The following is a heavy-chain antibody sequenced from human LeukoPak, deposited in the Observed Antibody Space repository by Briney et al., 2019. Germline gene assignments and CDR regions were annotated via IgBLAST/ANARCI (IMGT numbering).Heavy chain of an antibody. CDR1: GFTFSSYS. V-gene: IGHV3-21*01. J-gene: IGHJ3*02. D-gene: IGHD1-26*01. CDR2: ISSSSSYI. CDR3: ATLGRSSDAFDI. Sequence: PGGSLRLSCAASGFTFSSYSMNWVRQAPGKGLEWVSSISSSSSYIYYADSVKGRFTISRDNAKNSLYLQMNSLRAEDTAVYYCATLGRSSDAFDIWGQGTMVTVSS.